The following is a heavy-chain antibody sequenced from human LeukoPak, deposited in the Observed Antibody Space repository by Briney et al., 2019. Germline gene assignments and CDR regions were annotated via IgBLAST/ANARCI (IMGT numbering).Heavy chain of an antibody. Sequence: GGSLRLSCAASGFTFRSYWMNWVRQAPGKGLEWVANIKQDGTKTHYVDSVKGRFTISRDNAMSSLYLQMNSLRAEDTAVYYCAATMVRGVIIKRGGAFDIWGQGTMVTVSS. D-gene: IGHD3-10*01. CDR1: GFTFRSYW. V-gene: IGHV3-7*01. CDR3: AATMVRGVIIKRGGAFDI. CDR2: IKQDGTKT. J-gene: IGHJ3*02.